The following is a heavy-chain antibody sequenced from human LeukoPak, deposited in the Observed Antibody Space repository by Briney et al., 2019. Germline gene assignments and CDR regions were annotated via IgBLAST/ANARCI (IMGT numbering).Heavy chain of an antibody. V-gene: IGHV3-48*01. D-gene: IGHD2-2*01. Sequence: GGSLRLSCAASGFTFSSYSMNWVRQAPGKGLEWVSYISSSSSTIYYADSVKGRFTISRDNAKNSLYLQMNSLRAEDTAVYYCARDGDDIVVVPAAIDYWGQGTLVTVSS. CDR1: GFTFSSYS. CDR2: ISSSSSTI. J-gene: IGHJ4*02. CDR3: ARDGDDIVVVPAAIDY.